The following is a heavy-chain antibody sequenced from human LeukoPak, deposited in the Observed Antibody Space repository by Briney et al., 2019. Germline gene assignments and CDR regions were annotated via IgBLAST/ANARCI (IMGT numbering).Heavy chain of an antibody. CDR3: ARDRYCSGNGCQDLGY. CDR1: GFTFSRYW. Sequence: PGGSLRLSCAASGFTFSRYWMHWVRQAPGKGLVWVSRININGSSTIYADSVKGRFTISRDNAKNTPYLQMNNLRADDTAVYYCARDRYCSGNGCQDLGYWGQGTLVTVSS. CDR2: ININGSST. D-gene: IGHD2-15*01. V-gene: IGHV3-74*01. J-gene: IGHJ4*02.